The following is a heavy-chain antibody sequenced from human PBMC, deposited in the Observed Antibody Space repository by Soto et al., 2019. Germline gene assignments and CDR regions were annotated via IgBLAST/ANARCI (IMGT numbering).Heavy chain of an antibody. D-gene: IGHD1-26*01. J-gene: IGHJ5*02. CDR3: ALPGARGGAGTWFDP. CDR1: GFSLSTSGVG. CDR2: IYWDDDK. V-gene: IGHV2-5*02. Sequence: QITLKESGPTLVKPTQTLTLTCTFSGFSLSTSGVGVGWIRQPPGKALEWLALIYWDDDKRYRPSLKSRLTSTKDPPKNQVGLTMTHMDPVDTATHYFALPGARGGAGTWFDPWGQGTLVTVSS.